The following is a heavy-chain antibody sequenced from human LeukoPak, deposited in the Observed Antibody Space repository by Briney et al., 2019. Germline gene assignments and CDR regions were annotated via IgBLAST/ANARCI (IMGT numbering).Heavy chain of an antibody. D-gene: IGHD1-20*01. Sequence: SETLSLTCTVSGGSVSSGSYYWSWIRQPPGKGLEWIGYIYYSGSTNYNPSLKSRVTISVDTSKNQFSLKLNSVTAADTAVYYCARDLYNWNDVGWFDPWGQGTLVTVSS. CDR1: GGSVSSGSYY. J-gene: IGHJ5*02. CDR2: IYYSGST. CDR3: ARDLYNWNDVGWFDP. V-gene: IGHV4-61*01.